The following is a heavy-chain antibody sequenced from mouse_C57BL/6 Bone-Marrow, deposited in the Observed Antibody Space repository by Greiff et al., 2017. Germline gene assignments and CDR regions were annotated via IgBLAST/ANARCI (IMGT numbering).Heavy chain of an antibody. V-gene: IGHV1-53*01. Sequence: QVQLQQPGTELVKPGASVKLSCKASGYTFTSYWMHWVKQRPGQGLEWIGNINPSNGGTNYNEKFKSKATLTVDKSSSTAYMQLSSLTSEDSAVXYCARPPYDYDPAWFAYWGQGTLVTVSA. CDR1: GYTFTSYW. J-gene: IGHJ3*01. D-gene: IGHD2-4*01. CDR3: ARPPYDYDPAWFAY. CDR2: INPSNGGT.